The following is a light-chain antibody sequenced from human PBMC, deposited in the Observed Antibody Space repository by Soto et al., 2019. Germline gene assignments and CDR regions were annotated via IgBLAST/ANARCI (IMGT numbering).Light chain of an antibody. Sequence: QSALTQPPSAFGSPGQSVTISCTGTSSDVGAYNYVSWYQQHPGKVPKLIIYEVSKRPSGVPDRFSGSKSGNTASLTVSGLQAEDEADFYCGSCAGNNMVIFGGGTKLTVL. CDR1: SSDVGAYNY. V-gene: IGLV2-8*01. CDR2: EVS. J-gene: IGLJ2*01. CDR3: GSCAGNNMVI.